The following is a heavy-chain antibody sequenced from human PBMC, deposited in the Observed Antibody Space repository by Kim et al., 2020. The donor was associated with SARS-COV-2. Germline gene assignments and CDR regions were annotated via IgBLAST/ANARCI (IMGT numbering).Heavy chain of an antibody. CDR2: INSDGSST. CDR3: ARVQYYDILTGGYYYYYGMDV. V-gene: IGHV3-74*01. D-gene: IGHD3-9*01. Sequence: GGSLRLSCAASGFTFSSYWMHWVRQAPGKGLVWVSRINSDGSSTSYADSVKGRFTISRDNAKNTLYLQMNSLRAEDTAVYYCARVQYYDILTGGYYYYYGMDVWGQGTTVTVSS. J-gene: IGHJ6*02. CDR1: GFTFSSYW.